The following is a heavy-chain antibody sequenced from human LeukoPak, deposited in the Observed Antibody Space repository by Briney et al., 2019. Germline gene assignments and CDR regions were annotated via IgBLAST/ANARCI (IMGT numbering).Heavy chain of an antibody. D-gene: IGHD3-10*01. Sequence: SETLSLTCTVSGGSISSGSYYWSWIRQPAGTGLEWIGRIYTSGSTNYNPSLKSRVTISVDTSKNQFSLKLSSVTAADTAVYYCGRGYYYGSGALGYWGQGTLVTVSS. V-gene: IGHV4-61*02. CDR1: GGSISSGSYY. CDR3: GRGYYYGSGALGY. J-gene: IGHJ4*02. CDR2: IYTSGST.